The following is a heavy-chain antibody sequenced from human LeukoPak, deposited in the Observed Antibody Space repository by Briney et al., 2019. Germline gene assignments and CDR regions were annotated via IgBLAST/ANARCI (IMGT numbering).Heavy chain of an antibody. Sequence: HPGGSLRLSCAASGFTFTRYTLSWVRQAPGKGLEWVSAISGGGADTFYADSVKGRFTISTDISKNTLYLQMNSLRAEDTAVYYCAKDRVGVVVGATYDYWGQGTLVTVSS. D-gene: IGHD2-15*01. CDR2: ISGGGADT. V-gene: IGHV3-23*01. J-gene: IGHJ4*02. CDR1: GFTFTRYT. CDR3: AKDRVGVVVGATYDY.